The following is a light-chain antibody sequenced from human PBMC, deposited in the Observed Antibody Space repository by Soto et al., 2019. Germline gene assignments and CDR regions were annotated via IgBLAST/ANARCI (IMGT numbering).Light chain of an antibody. V-gene: IGKV3-15*01. J-gene: IGKJ4*02. Sequence: EIVMTQSPATLSVSLGERVTLSCRASQSVFSSLAWCQQKPGQAPRLLIYGAATRPIGIPARFRGSGSGTEFTLTTSSRQSEDFAVYYCQQYHSWPAFGRGTRVEIK. CDR1: QSVFSS. CDR2: GAA. CDR3: QQYHSWPA.